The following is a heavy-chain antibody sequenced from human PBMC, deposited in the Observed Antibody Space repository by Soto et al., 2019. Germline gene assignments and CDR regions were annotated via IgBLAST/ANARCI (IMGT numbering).Heavy chain of an antibody. CDR2: ISAYNGNT. V-gene: IGHV1-18*01. CDR1: GYTFTSYG. Sequence: ASVKVSCKASGYTFTSYGISWVRQAPGQGLEWMGWISAYNGNTNYAQKLQGRVTMTTDTSTGTAYMELRSLRSDDTAVYYCARDHGEVIVLVVAAAASWSVPSGKTPLLTV. CDR3: ARDHGEVIVLVVAAAASWSVP. D-gene: IGHD2-15*01. J-gene: IGHJ5*02.